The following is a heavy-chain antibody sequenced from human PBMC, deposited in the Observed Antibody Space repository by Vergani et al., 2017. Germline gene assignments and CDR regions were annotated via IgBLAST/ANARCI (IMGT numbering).Heavy chain of an antibody. D-gene: IGHD3-10*01. J-gene: IGHJ3*02. V-gene: IGHV3-21*05. CDR1: GFTFSSYS. CDR3: ARERRGSGIYYAFDI. Sequence: EVQLVESGGGLVKPGGSLRLSCTASGFTFSSYSMNWVRQAPGKGLEWVSYISSSSSTIYYADSVKGRFTISRDHAKNSLYLQMNSLRAEDTAVYYCARERRGSGIYYAFDIWGQGTMVTVSS. CDR2: ISSSSSTI.